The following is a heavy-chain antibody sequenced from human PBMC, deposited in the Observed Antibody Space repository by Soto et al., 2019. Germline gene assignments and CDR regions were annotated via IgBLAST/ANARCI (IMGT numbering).Heavy chain of an antibody. CDR3: ARDPANLALAAAYFDS. CDR1: GSSITNSLS. V-gene: IGHV4-38-2*02. D-gene: IGHD2-2*01. J-gene: IGHJ4*02. CDR2: ISHTGRT. Sequence: SQTLSLTCRVSGSSITNSLSWGWIRQSPEKGLEWLGSISHTGRTSYNPSLKSRVSISVDTSKNQISLTLTSVTAADTAVYYCARDPANLALAAAYFDSWGQGTLVTVSS.